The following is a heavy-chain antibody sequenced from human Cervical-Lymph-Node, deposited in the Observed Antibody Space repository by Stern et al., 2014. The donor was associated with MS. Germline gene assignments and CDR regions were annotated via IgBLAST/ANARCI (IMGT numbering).Heavy chain of an antibody. CDR2: IHNSGPS. V-gene: IGHV4-4*02. CDR1: GGSVSRTNG. J-gene: IGHJ2*01. Sequence: VELAECGPGLVKPSGTLSRTCAVSGGSVSRTNGWSWVRQSPGKGREWVGNIHNSGPSTYRPSLRSRVSISRDTSKTHLSLPLTSVPAADTAVYYCARERQQYCNSEGCSYWYFDLWGRGTLVTVSS. D-gene: IGHD2/OR15-2a*01. CDR3: ARERQQYCNSEGCSYWYFDL.